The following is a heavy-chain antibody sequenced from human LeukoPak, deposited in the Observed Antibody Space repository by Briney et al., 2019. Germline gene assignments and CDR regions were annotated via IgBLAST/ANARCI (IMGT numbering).Heavy chain of an antibody. CDR1: VFTFSSYE. J-gene: IGHJ4*02. CDR3: ARDQATRLDY. D-gene: IGHD1-26*01. Sequence: PGGSLRLSCAASVFTFSSYEMNWVRQAPGKGLEWVAVISYDGSNKYYADSVKGRFTISRDNSKNTLYLQMNSLRAEDTAVYYCARDQATRLDYWGQGTLVTVSS. V-gene: IGHV3-30*04. CDR2: ISYDGSNK.